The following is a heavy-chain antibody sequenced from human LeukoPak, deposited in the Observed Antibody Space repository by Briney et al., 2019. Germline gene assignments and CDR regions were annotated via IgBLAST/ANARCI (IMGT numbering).Heavy chain of an antibody. Sequence: PSETLSLTCAVYGGSFSVYYWSWIRQPPGKGLEWIGEINDSGSTNYNPSLKSRVTISVDKSKNQFSLKLSSVTAADTAVYYCATGKLRYFDWSKYYFDYWGQGTLVTVSS. D-gene: IGHD3-9*01. CDR2: INDSGST. CDR3: ATGKLRYFDWSKYYFDY. J-gene: IGHJ4*02. V-gene: IGHV4-34*01. CDR1: GGSFSVYY.